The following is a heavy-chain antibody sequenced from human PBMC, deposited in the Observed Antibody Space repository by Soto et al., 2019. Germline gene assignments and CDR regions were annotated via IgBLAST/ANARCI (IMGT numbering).Heavy chain of an antibody. CDR1: GYTFTSYY. V-gene: IGHV1-46*01. CDR3: ARDPVLAYAFDI. D-gene: IGHD3-3*02. Sequence: QVQLVQSGAEVKKPGASVKVSCKASGYTFTSYYMHWVRQAPGQGLEWMGIINPSGGSTSYAQKFQGRVTMTRDTSTSTVYMELSSLRSEDTAVYYWARDPVLAYAFDIWGQGTMVTVSS. CDR2: INPSGGST. J-gene: IGHJ3*02.